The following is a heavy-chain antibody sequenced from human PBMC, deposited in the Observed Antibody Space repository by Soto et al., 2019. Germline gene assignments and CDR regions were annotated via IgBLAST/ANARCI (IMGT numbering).Heavy chain of an antibody. J-gene: IGHJ6*02. D-gene: IGHD1-1*01. CDR2: IWYDGSNK. V-gene: IGHV3-33*01. CDR3: AREVERRDGFWGMDV. CDR1: GFTFSSYG. Sequence: GGSLRLSCAASGFTFSSYGMHWVRQAPGKGLEWVAVIWYDGSNKYYADSVKGRFTISRDNSKNTLYLQMNSLRAEDTAVYYCAREVERRDGFWGMDVWGQGTTVTVSS.